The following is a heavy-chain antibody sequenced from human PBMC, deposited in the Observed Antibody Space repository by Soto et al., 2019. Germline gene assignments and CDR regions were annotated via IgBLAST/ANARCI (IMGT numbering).Heavy chain of an antibody. CDR3: AKDRSSTSCYAFDY. CDR2: ISGSGGTT. CDR1: GFTFRNYA. Sequence: PGGSLRLSCAASGFTFRNYAMSWARQAPGKGLEWVSAISGSGGTTHYADSVKGRFTISRDNSKSTLYLQMNSLRVEDTAVYYCAKDRSSTSCYAFDYWGQGSLVTVSS. D-gene: IGHD2-2*01. J-gene: IGHJ4*02. V-gene: IGHV3-23*01.